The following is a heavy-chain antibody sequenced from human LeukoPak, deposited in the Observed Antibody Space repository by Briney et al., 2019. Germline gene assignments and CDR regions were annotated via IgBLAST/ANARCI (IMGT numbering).Heavy chain of an antibody. J-gene: IGHJ4*02. CDR1: GFMFNMYW. V-gene: IGHV3-7*01. CDR3: TRDRCRHSSRIPFHF. Sequence: GGSLRLSCEASGFMFNMYWMSWVRQAPGKGLEWVANIKQDGREQYYVDSVKGRFTISRDNSKNSLYLQMNSLRAEDTAVYFCTRDRCRHSSRIPFHFWGQGTLVTVSS. CDR2: IKQDGREQ. D-gene: IGHD6-13*01.